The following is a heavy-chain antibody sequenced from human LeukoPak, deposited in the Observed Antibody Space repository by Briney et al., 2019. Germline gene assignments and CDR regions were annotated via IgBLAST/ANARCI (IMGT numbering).Heavy chain of an antibody. D-gene: IGHD1-1*01. CDR1: GGSVSSSSYY. J-gene: IGHJ4*02. Sequence: KTSETLSLTCTVSGGSVSSSSYYWGWILQPPGKGLEWIGSIYYSGSAYYNPSLKNRVTISVDTSNNQFSLKLSSVTAADTAIYYCARQGTYHPFDHWGQGTLVTVSS. CDR2: IYYSGSA. V-gene: IGHV4-39*01. CDR3: ARQGTYHPFDH.